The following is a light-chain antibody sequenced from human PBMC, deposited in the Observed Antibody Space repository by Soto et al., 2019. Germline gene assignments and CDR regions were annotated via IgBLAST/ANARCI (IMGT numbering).Light chain of an antibody. V-gene: IGKV3-15*01. CDR2: GAS. CDR3: QQCDDWPRT. J-gene: IGKJ1*01. Sequence: EIVMTQSPATLSVSPGERATLSCRASQSVGNNLAWYQQKPGQAPRLLIHGASIRATGVPARFSGSGSGTEFTLSISSMQSEDFAVYYGQQCDDWPRTFGKVTKVEI. CDR1: QSVGNN.